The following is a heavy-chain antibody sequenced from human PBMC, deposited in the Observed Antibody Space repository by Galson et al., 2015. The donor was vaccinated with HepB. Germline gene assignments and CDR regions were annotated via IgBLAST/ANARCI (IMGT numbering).Heavy chain of an antibody. D-gene: IGHD3-3*01. CDR3: ARDTPARLRFLEWLSANPGDYYYYYYMDV. CDR1: GFTFSSYS. CDR2: ISSSSSTI. Sequence: SLRLSCAASGFTFSSYSMNWVRQAPGKGLEWVSYISSSSSTIYYADSVKGRFTISRDNAKNSLYLQMNSLRAEDTAVYYCARDTPARLRFLEWLSANPGDYYYYYYMDVWGKGTTVTVSS. V-gene: IGHV3-48*01. J-gene: IGHJ6*03.